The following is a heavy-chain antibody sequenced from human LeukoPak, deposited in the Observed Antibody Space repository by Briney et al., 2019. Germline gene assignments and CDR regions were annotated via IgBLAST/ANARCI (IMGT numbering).Heavy chain of an antibody. CDR2: IKQDGSEK. CDR1: GFTFSSYW. V-gene: IGHV3-7*01. CDR3: ARDQIVPAATYLYYYYYGMDV. D-gene: IGHD2-2*01. J-gene: IGHJ6*02. Sequence: GGSLRLSCAASGFTFSSYWMSWVRQAPGKGLEWVANIKQDGSEKYYVDSVKGRFTISRGNAKNSLYLQMNSLRAEDTAVYYCARDQIVPAATYLYYYYYGMDVWGQGTTVTVSS.